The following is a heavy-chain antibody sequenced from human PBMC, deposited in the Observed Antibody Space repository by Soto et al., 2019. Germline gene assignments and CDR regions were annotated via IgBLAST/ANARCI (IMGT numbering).Heavy chain of an antibody. CDR2: INPSGGST. J-gene: IGHJ4*02. CDR1: GYTFTSYY. D-gene: IGHD6-19*01. CDR3: ARDSLRGRVAGDQGGSVFGRDY. Sequence: QVQLVQSGAEVKKPGASVKVSCKASGYTFTSYYMHWVRQAPGQGLEWMGIINPSGGSTSYAQKFQGRVTMTRDTSTSTVYMELSSLRSEDTAVYYCARDSLRGRVAGDQGGSVFGRDYWGQGTLVTVSS. V-gene: IGHV1-46*01.